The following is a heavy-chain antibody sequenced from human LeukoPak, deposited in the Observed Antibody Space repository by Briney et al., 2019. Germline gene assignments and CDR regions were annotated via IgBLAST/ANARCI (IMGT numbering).Heavy chain of an antibody. CDR2: SDPENGKP. Sequence: ASVTVSYKVAGYIFKEVSMHWVRQPPGKGLEWMGGSDPENGKPVYAQNFQGRVTMTEDTSTDTAYMELTSLTSDDTAIYYCAIDTVYYDPPTYWGQGTLVTVSS. J-gene: IGHJ4*01. V-gene: IGHV1-24*01. CDR3: AIDTVYYDPPTY. D-gene: IGHD3-16*01. CDR1: GYIFKEVS.